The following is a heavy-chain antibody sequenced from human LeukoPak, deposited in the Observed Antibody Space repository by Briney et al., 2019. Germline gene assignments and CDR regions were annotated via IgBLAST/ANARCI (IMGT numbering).Heavy chain of an antibody. CDR3: ASSGWYYYYMDV. V-gene: IGHV3-48*01. CDR1: GFTFSTYS. CDR2: ISTSSSTI. Sequence: GGSLRLSCAASGFTFSTYSMNWVRQAPGKGLEWVSYISTSSSTIYYADSVKGRFTISRDNAKNSLYLQMNSLRAEDTAVYYCASSGWYYYYMDVWGKGTTVTVSS. D-gene: IGHD6-19*01. J-gene: IGHJ6*03.